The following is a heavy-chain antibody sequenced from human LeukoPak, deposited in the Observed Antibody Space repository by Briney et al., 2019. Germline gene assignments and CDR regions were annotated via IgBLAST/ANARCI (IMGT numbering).Heavy chain of an antibody. CDR2: INHSGST. V-gene: IGHV4-34*01. CDR3: ARPQQLRYFDS. CDR1: GGSFSGYY. Sequence: SETLSLTRAVYGGSFSGYYWSWIRQPPGKGLEWIGDINHSGSTNYNPSLKSRVTISVDTSKNQFSLKLSSVTAADTAVYYCARPQQLRYFDSWDQGTLVTVSS. J-gene: IGHJ4*02. D-gene: IGHD6-13*01.